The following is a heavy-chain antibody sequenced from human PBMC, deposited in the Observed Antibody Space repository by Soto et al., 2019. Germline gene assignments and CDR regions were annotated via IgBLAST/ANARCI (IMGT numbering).Heavy chain of an antibody. CDR2: ISPSGSSI. V-gene: IGHV3-11*01. CDR3: AGRYNDDSSGLDP. CDR1: GFIFSDYY. D-gene: IGHD3-22*01. Sequence: QVQLVESGGGLVKPGGSLRLSCAASGFIFSDYYMSWVRQAPGKGLEWVSYISPSGSSIYYADSVKGRFTISRDNAENSLFLQMNSLRAEDTAIYYCAGRYNDDSSGLDPWGQGTLVTVSS. J-gene: IGHJ5*02.